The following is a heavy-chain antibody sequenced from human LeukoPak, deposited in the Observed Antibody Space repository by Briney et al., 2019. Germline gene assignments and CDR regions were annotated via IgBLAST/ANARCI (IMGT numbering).Heavy chain of an antibody. CDR2: IRYDGSNK. D-gene: IGHD6-19*01. CDR3: AKDIAVSGIYYYSYMDV. J-gene: IGHJ6*03. Sequence: PGWSLRLSCAASGFTFSSYGMHWVRQAPGKGLEWVAFIRYDGSNKYYADSVKGRFTISRDNSKNTLYLQMNSLRAEDTAVYYCAKDIAVSGIYYYSYMDVWGKGTTVTVSS. CDR1: GFTFSSYG. V-gene: IGHV3-30*02.